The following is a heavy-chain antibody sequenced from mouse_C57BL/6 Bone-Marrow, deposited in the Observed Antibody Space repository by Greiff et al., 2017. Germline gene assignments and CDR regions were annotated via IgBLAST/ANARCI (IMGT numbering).Heavy chain of an antibody. Sequence: EVQLVESGGGLVQPKGSLKLSCAASGFSFNTYAMNWVRQAPGKGLEWVARIRCKSNNYATYYADSVKDRFTISRDDSESMLYLQMNNLKTEDTAMYYCGRHDDYDGDWYFDVWCTGTTVTVSS. CDR3: GRHDDYDGDWYFDV. V-gene: IGHV10-1*01. CDR1: GFSFNTYA. J-gene: IGHJ1*03. D-gene: IGHD2-4*01. CDR2: IRCKSNNYAT.